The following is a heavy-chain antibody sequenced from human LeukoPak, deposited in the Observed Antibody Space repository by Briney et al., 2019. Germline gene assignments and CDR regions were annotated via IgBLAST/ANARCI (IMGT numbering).Heavy chain of an antibody. V-gene: IGHV4-39*07. CDR1: GGSISSSSYY. J-gene: IGHJ3*02. Sequence: SETLSLTCTVSGGSISSSSYYWGWIRQPPGKGLEWIGSIYYSGSTYYNPSLKSRVTISVDTSKNQFSLKLSSVTAADTAVYYCARDLKGAFDIWGQGTVVTVSS. CDR3: ARDLKGAFDI. CDR2: IYYSGST.